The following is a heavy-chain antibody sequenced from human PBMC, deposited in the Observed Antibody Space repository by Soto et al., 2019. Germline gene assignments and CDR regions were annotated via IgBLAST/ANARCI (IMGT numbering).Heavy chain of an antibody. CDR1: GGSISSGGYS. CDR3: ASGGGYYDSRLDP. CDR2: IYHSGST. Sequence: SETLSLTCAVSGGSISSGGYSWSWIRQPPGKGLEWIGYIYHSGSTYYNPSLKSRVTISVDRSKNQFSLKLSSVTAADTAVYYCASGGGYYDSRLDPWGQGTLVTVSS. D-gene: IGHD3-22*01. J-gene: IGHJ5*02. V-gene: IGHV4-30-2*01.